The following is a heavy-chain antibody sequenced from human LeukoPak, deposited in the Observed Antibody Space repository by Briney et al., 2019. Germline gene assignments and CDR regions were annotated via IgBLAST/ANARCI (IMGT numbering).Heavy chain of an antibody. D-gene: IGHD6-13*01. CDR3: ARGVSSSRYGYNWFDP. CDR1: GGSISSYY. Sequence: SETLSLTCTVSGGSISSYYWSWIRQPPGKGLEWIGYIYYSGSTNYNPSLKSRVTISVDTSKDQFSLKLSSVTAADTAVYYCARGVSSSRYGYNWFDPWGQGTLVTVSS. CDR2: IYYSGST. V-gene: IGHV4-59*01. J-gene: IGHJ5*02.